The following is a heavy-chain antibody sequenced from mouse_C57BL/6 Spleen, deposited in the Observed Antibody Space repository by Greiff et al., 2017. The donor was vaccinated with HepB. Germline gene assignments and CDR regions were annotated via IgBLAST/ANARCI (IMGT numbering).Heavy chain of an antibody. D-gene: IGHD2-3*01. CDR2: ISSGGDYI. CDR1: GFTFSSYA. CDR3: TRDQDGYYPFAY. J-gene: IGHJ3*01. Sequence: EVQRVESGEGLVKPGGSLKLSCAASGFTFSSYAMSWVRQTPEKRLEWVAYISSGGDYIYYADTVKGRFTISRDNARNTLYLQMSSLKSEDTAMYYCTRDQDGYYPFAYWGQGTLVTVSA. V-gene: IGHV5-9-1*02.